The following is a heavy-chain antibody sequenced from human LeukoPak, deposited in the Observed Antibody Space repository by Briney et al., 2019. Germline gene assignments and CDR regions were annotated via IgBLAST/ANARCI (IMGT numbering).Heavy chain of an antibody. D-gene: IGHD3-22*01. CDR3: ARVYYDSSDAFDT. CDR2: IYYSGST. J-gene: IGHJ3*02. Sequence: SETLSLTCAVYGGSFSSYYWSWIRQPPGKGLEWIGYIYYSGSTNYNPSLKSRVTISVDTSKNQFSLKLSSVTAADTAVYYCARVYYDSSDAFDTWGQGTMVTVSS. V-gene: IGHV4-59*01. CDR1: GGSFSSYY.